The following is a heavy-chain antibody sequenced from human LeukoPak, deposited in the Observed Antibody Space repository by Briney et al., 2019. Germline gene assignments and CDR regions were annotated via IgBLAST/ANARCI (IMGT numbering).Heavy chain of an antibody. CDR3: ARDPYSGSYGNYYYYFMDV. V-gene: IGHV3-74*01. Sequence: GGSLRLSCAASGFTFSSYWMHWVRQAPGKGLVWVSRIKSDGSKTSYADSVKGRFTISRDNAKNSLYLQMNSLRAEDTAVYYCARDPYSGSYGNYYYYFMDVWGKGTTVTISS. CDR2: IKSDGSKT. J-gene: IGHJ6*03. CDR1: GFTFSSYW. D-gene: IGHD1-26*01.